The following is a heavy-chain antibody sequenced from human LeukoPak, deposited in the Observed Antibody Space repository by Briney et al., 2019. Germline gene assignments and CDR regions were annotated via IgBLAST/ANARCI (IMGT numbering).Heavy chain of an antibody. J-gene: IGHJ6*03. CDR2: ISAYNGNT. CDR3: ARDRSGGGDFSGGYYYYYMDV. CDR1: GYTFTSYG. Sequence: ASVKVSCKASGYTFTSYGISWVRQAPGQGLEWMGWISAYNGNTNYAQKLQGRVTMTTDTSTSTAYMELRSLRSDDTAVYYCARDRSGGGDFSGGYYYYYMDVWGKGTTVTVSS. V-gene: IGHV1-18*01. D-gene: IGHD2-21*01.